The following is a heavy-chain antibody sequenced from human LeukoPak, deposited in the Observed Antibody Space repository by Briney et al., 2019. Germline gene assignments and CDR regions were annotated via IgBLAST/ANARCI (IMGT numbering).Heavy chain of an antibody. V-gene: IGHV6-1*01. CDR1: GDSVSSNSAA. D-gene: IGHD6-19*01. CDR2: TYYRSKWYN. CDR3: ARSPGYSSGWAPHFDY. Sequence: SQTLSLTCAISGDSVSSNSAAWNWIRQSPSRGLEWLGRTYYRSKWYNDYAVSVKSRITINPDTSKNQFSLQLNSVTPEDTAVYYCARSPGYSSGWAPHFDYWGQGILVTVSS. J-gene: IGHJ4*02.